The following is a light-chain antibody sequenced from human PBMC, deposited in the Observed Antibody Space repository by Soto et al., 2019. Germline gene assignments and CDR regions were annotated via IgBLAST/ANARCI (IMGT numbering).Light chain of an antibody. CDR1: QSVSTN. Sequence: LTQYTATLSVSPGERATLSCRASQSVSTNLAWYQQKPGQAPRLLIYGASTRATGIPARFSGSGSGTEFTLTISSLQSEDFAVSYCQQFHNWPPITFGQGTRLEIK. CDR3: QQFHNWPPIT. V-gene: IGKV3-15*01. J-gene: IGKJ5*01. CDR2: GAS.